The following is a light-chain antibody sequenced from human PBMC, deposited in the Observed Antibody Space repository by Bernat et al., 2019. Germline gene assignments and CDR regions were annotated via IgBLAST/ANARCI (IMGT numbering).Light chain of an antibody. J-gene: IGKJ3*01. Sequence: DIQMAQSPSSLSASIGDRVTITCRASHDIGSSLAWFQQRPGKAPKSLIYDTSRLQSGVPSKFTGSGSVTDFSLTITRLQHEDFVTYYCQQYKVYPYTFGPGTKVEIK. CDR2: DTS. CDR1: HDIGSS. V-gene: IGKV1-16*02. CDR3: QQYKVYPYT.